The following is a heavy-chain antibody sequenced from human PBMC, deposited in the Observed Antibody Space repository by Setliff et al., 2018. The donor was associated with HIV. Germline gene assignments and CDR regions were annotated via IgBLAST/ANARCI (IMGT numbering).Heavy chain of an antibody. CDR2: VDPEDGDT. J-gene: IGHJ6*03. CDR1: GYTFTDYY. D-gene: IGHD7-27*01. V-gene: IGHV1-69-2*01. CDR3: ATDRGWAGDTRYYYYYMDV. Sequence: ASVKVSCKASGYTFTDYYMHWAQQAPGQGLEWMGRVDPEDGDTIYAEKFQGRVTITADTSTDTAYMELSSLRSEDTAVYYCATDRGWAGDTRYYYYYMDVWGKGTTVTVSS.